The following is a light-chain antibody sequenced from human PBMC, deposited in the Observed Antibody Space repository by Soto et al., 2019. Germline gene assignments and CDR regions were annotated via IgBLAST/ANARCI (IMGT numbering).Light chain of an antibody. CDR2: GAS. V-gene: IGKV3-20*01. CDR1: QSVSSSY. CDR3: HQYGSSPQT. Sequence: EIVLTQSPGTLSLSPGGRATLSCRASQSVSSSYLAWYQQKPGQAPRLLIYGASSRATGIPDRFTGSGSGTDFTLTISRLEPEDFAVFYCHQYGSSPQTFGQGTKGDIK. J-gene: IGKJ1*01.